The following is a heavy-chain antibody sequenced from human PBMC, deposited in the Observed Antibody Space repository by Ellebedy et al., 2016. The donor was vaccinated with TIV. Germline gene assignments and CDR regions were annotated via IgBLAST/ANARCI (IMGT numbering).Heavy chain of an antibody. Sequence: SETLSLXCAVYGGSFSGYYWSWIRQPPGKGLEWIGEINHSGSTNYNLSLKSRVTISVDTSKNQFSLKLTSVAAADTAVYYCARDNVIGTGSPFDYWGQGTLVTVSS. CDR2: INHSGST. D-gene: IGHD2/OR15-2a*01. CDR1: GGSFSGYY. V-gene: IGHV4-34*01. CDR3: ARDNVIGTGSPFDY. J-gene: IGHJ4*02.